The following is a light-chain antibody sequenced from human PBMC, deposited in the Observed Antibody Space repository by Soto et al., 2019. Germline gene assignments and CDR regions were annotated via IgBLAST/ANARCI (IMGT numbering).Light chain of an antibody. CDR1: SRGVGAFNY. J-gene: IGLJ1*01. V-gene: IGLV2-14*03. CDR3: ASYTTSSTYV. CDR2: DVS. Sequence: QSAPAQPASVSGAPGQAIALSCTGNSRGVGAFNYVSWSQPHPGKAPNFMIFDVSSRPSGVSDRFSGSKSGNTASLTISGLQTEDEADYYCASYTTSSTYVFGTGTKVTVL.